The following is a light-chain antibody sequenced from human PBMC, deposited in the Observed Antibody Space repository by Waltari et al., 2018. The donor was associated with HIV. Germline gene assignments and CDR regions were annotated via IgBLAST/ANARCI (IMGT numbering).Light chain of an antibody. Sequence: SYELTQPPSVSVSPVQTARITCSGDALPQQYAYWYQQKPGQAPVLVIYKDSERPSGIPERFSGSSSGTTVTLTISGVQAEDEADYYCQSADSSGTYSVVFGGGTKLTVL. CDR2: KDS. J-gene: IGLJ2*01. V-gene: IGLV3-25*03. CDR1: ALPQQY. CDR3: QSADSSGTYSVV.